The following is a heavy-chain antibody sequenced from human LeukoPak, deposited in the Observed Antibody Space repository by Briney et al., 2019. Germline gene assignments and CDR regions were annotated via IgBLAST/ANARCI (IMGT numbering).Heavy chain of an antibody. V-gene: IGHV4-61*08. CDR2: IYYSGST. CDR3: AGSVIVGAMWGFAFDI. CDR1: GGSISSGDYY. J-gene: IGHJ3*02. Sequence: PSETLSLTCTVSGGSISSGDYYWSWIRQPPGKGLEWIGYIYYSGSTNYNPSLKSRVTISVDTSKNQFSLKLSSVTAADTAVYYCAGSVIVGAMWGFAFDIWGQGTMVTVSS. D-gene: IGHD1-26*01.